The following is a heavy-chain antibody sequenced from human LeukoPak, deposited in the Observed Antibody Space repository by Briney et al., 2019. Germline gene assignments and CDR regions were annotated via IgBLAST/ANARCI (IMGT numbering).Heavy chain of an antibody. CDR2: ISAYNGNT. V-gene: IGHV1-18*01. J-gene: IGHJ4*02. D-gene: IGHD6-19*01. CDR1: GDTFRNSE. Sequence: ASVKVSCKASGDTFRNSEIHWVRQAPGQGLEWMGWISAYNGNTNYAQKLQGRVTMTTDTSTSTAYMELRSLRSDDTAVYYCARDGVAGTAGVYWGQGTLVTVSS. CDR3: ARDGVAGTAGVY.